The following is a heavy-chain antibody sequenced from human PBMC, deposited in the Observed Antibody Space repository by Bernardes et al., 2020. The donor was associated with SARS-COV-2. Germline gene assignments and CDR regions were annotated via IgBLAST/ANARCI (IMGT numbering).Heavy chain of an antibody. D-gene: IGHD3-3*01. J-gene: IGHJ6*02. Sequence: GGYLRLSCAASGFTFSSYDVNWVRQAPGKGLEWVSYISSSGSTRFYADSVKGRFTISRDNAKNSLYLQMNSLRAEDTAVYYCARDESRITLFGVVTRYGMDVWGQGTTVTVSS. CDR3: ARDESRITLFGVVTRYGMDV. V-gene: IGHV3-48*03. CDR1: GFTFSSYD. CDR2: ISSSGSTR.